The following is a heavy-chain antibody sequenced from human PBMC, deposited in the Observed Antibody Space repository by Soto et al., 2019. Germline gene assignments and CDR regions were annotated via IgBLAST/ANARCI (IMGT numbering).Heavy chain of an antibody. CDR2: IHYRGST. CDR1: GGSITGAYY. CDR3: ARVRDSFGLDV. Sequence: SETLSLTCRLSGGSITGAYYWNWIRQHPGKGLEWIGSIHYRGSTYYNPSLKTRITISLDRSNNQFSLNLSSVTAADTAVYYCARVRDSFGLDVWGQGTTVTVSS. V-gene: IGHV4-31*03. D-gene: IGHD2-15*01. J-gene: IGHJ6*02.